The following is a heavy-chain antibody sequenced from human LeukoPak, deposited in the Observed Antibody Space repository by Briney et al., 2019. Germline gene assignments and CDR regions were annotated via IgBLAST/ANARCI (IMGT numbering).Heavy chain of an antibody. Sequence: GGSLRLSCAASGFTFSDYYMSWIRQAPGKGLEWVSYISSSGSTIYYADSVKGRFTISRDNAKNSLYLQMNSLRAEDTAVYYCAAHSGWFGELFYWFDPWGQGTLVTVSS. CDR2: ISSSGSTI. CDR3: AAHSGWFGELFYWFDP. J-gene: IGHJ5*02. D-gene: IGHD3-10*01. CDR1: GFTFSDYY. V-gene: IGHV3-11*01.